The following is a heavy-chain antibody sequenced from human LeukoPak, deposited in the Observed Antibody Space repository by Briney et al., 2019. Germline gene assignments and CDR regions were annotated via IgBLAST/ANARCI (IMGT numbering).Heavy chain of an antibody. V-gene: IGHV1-69*13. CDR3: ARGNGGNSEYYYYGMDV. Sequence: GASVKVSCKASGYTFTSYHMHWVRQAPGQGLEWMGGIIPIFGTANCAQKFQGRVTITADESTSTAYMELSSLRSEDTAVYYCARGNGGNSEYYYYGMDVWGQGTTVTVSS. CDR2: IIPIFGTA. D-gene: IGHD4-23*01. J-gene: IGHJ6*02. CDR1: GYTFTSYH.